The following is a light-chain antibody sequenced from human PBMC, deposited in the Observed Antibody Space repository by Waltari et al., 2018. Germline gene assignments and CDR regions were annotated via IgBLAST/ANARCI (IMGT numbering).Light chain of an antibody. CDR1: NSDVGSYNY. CDR3: SSYAGNDLVI. V-gene: IGLV2-14*01. CDR2: EVT. Sequence: QSALTQPASVSGSPGQSITISCTGTNSDVGSYNYVSWYQTHPGKAPKLMIYEVTNRPSGLFNRFSGSKSGNTASLTITELQAEDEADYYCSSYAGNDLVIFGGGTKLTVL. J-gene: IGLJ2*01.